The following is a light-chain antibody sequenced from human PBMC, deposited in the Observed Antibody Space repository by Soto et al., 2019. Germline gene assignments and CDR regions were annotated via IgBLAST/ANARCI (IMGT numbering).Light chain of an antibody. V-gene: IGLV3-1*01. Sequence: SSELTQPPSVSVSPGQTASITCSGDKLGDTYACWYQQKPGQSPVLVIYQDTKRPSGIPERFSGSNSGNTASLTISGTQAMDEADYYCQAWDGTSVVFGGGTKLTVL. CDR1: KLGDTY. J-gene: IGLJ2*01. CDR3: QAWDGTSVV. CDR2: QDT.